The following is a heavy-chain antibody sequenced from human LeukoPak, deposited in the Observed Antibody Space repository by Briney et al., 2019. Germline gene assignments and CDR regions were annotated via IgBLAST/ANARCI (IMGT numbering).Heavy chain of an antibody. V-gene: IGHV1-2*02. D-gene: IGHD3-9*01. CDR3: AREGGDFDWLLRGYYYYMDV. CDR1: GYTFTSYY. CDR2: INPNSGGT. Sequence: ASVKVSCKASGYTFTSYYMHWVRQAPGQGLEWMGWINPNSGGTNYAQKFQGRVTMTRDTSISTAYMELSRLRSDDTAVYCCAREGGDFDWLLRGYYYYMDVWGKGTTVTISS. J-gene: IGHJ6*03.